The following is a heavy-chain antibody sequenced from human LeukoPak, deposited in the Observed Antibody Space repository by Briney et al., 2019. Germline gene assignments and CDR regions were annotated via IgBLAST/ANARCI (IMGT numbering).Heavy chain of an antibody. CDR2: IKEDGSET. CDR3: ARDVGRFCTRGSCFSDA. D-gene: IGHD2-15*01. CDR1: GFQFNTYW. J-gene: IGHJ5*02. V-gene: IGHV3-7*05. Sequence: PGGSLRLSCAGSGFQFNTYWISWIRQAPGKGLQWRGNIKEDGSETYYVGSLKGRLTISRDNAKNSSFLEMSSLGVEDPAVYYCARDVGRFCTRGSCFSDAWGQGTLVTVSS.